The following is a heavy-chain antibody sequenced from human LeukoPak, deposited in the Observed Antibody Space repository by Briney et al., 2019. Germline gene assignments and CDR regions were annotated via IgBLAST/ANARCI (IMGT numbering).Heavy chain of an antibody. CDR3: ARDVDYYGSGSYAWRGYFDY. CDR2: IYTSGST. CDR1: GGSISSYY. V-gene: IGHV4-4*07. Sequence: SETLSLTCTVSGGSISSYYRSWIRQPAGKGLEWIGRIYTSGSTNYNPSLKSRVTMSVDTSKNQFSLKLSSVTAADTAVYYCARDVDYYGSGSYAWRGYFDYWGQGTLVTVSS. D-gene: IGHD3-10*01. J-gene: IGHJ4*02.